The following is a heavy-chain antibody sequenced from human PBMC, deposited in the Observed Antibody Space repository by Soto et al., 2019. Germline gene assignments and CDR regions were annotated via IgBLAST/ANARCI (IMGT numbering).Heavy chain of an antibody. V-gene: IGHV4-39*07. J-gene: IGHJ4*02. Sequence: SETLSLTCTVSGGFIRGSDYYWGWIRQPPGKGLEWIGNIYYSGTPYSYPSLKGRVTISVDTSKNQFSLKLSSVTAADTAVYYCARRYGYSFDYWGQGTLVTVS. CDR1: GGFIRGSDYY. D-gene: IGHD5-18*01. CDR2: IYYSGTP. CDR3: ARRYGYSFDY.